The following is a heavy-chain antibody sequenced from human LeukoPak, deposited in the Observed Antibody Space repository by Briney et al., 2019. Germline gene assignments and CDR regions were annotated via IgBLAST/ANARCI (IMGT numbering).Heavy chain of an antibody. CDR3: ARGYGDGSGYYYYYMDV. V-gene: IGHV4-4*08. D-gene: IGHD4-17*01. Sequence: SETLSLTCTVSGGSISSYYWSWIRQPPGKGLEWIGRIYTSGSTNYNPSLKSRVTISVDTSKNQFSLKLSSVTAADTAVYYCARGYGDGSGYYYYYMDVWGKGTTVTVSS. CDR2: IYTSGST. CDR1: GGSISSYY. J-gene: IGHJ6*03.